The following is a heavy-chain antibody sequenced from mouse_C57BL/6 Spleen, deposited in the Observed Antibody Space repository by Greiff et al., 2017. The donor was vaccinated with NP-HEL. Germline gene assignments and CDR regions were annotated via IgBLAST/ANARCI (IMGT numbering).Heavy chain of an antibody. CDR1: GFTFSDYG. Sequence: EVQLVESGGGLVKPGGSLKLSCAASGFTFSDYGMHWVRQAPEKGLEWVAYISSGSSTIYYADTVKGRVTISRDNAKNTLFLQMTSLRSEDTAMYYCACGRYGTGFAYWGQGTLVTVSA. J-gene: IGHJ3*01. D-gene: IGHD2-10*02. CDR3: ACGRYGTGFAY. V-gene: IGHV5-17*01. CDR2: ISSGSSTI.